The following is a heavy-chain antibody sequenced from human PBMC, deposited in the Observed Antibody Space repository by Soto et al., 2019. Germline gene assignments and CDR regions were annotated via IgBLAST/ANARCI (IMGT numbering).Heavy chain of an antibody. D-gene: IGHD2-2*01. CDR1: GGSITNGDYY. Sequence: QVQLQESGPGLVRPSQTLSLTCTVSGGSITNGDYYWNWIRQHPGKGLEWIGYINYRGTTLYNPSLKSRVFISVETSTNQCSLNLRSVTAADTAVYFCARDAPGEAPYWGQGTLVTVSS. J-gene: IGHJ4*02. V-gene: IGHV4-31*03. CDR3: ARDAPGEAPY. CDR2: INYRGTT.